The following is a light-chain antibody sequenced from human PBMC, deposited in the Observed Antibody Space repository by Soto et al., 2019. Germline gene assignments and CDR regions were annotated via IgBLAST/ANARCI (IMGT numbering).Light chain of an antibody. CDR3: QQYNNWPPKNT. Sequence: EIVMTQSPATLSVSPGERATLSCRASQSVSSNLAWYQQKPGQAPRLLIYDASTRATGVPARFSGSGSGTEFTLTISILKSEDFAIYYCQQYNNWPPKNTFGQGTKLEIK. CDR2: DAS. J-gene: IGKJ2*01. V-gene: IGKV3-15*01. CDR1: QSVSSN.